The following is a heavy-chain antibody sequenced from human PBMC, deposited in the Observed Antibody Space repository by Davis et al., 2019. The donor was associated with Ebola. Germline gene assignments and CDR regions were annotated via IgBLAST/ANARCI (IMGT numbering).Heavy chain of an antibody. D-gene: IGHD2-15*01. Sequence: ASVKVSCKASGYTFTSYYMHWVRQAPGQGLEWMGIINPSGGSTSYAQKFQGRVTMTRDTSTSTVYMELSSLRSEDTAVYYCARSPGDCSGGSCSYYYYYGMDIWGQGTTVTVSS. CDR1: GYTFTSYY. J-gene: IGHJ6*02. V-gene: IGHV1-46*01. CDR2: INPSGGST. CDR3: ARSPGDCSGGSCSYYYYYGMDI.